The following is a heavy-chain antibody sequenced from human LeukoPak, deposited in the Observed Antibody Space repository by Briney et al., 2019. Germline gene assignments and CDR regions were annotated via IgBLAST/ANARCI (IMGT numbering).Heavy chain of an antibody. CDR1: GASFSGYY. J-gene: IGHJ4*02. CDR3: ARGGDGSGSYYAESFDY. CDR2: INHSGST. Sequence: SETLSLTCAVYGASFSGYYWSWIRQPPGKGLEWIGEINHSGSTNYNPSLKSRVTISVDTSKNQFSLKLSSVTAADTAVYYCARGGDGSGSYYAESFDYWGQGTLVTVSS. D-gene: IGHD3-10*01. V-gene: IGHV4-34*01.